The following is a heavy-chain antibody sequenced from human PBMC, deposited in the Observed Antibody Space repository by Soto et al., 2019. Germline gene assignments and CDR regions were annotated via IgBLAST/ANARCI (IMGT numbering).Heavy chain of an antibody. D-gene: IGHD4-17*01. Sequence: PSETLSLTCTVSGGSISSDGYYWRWIRQHPGKGLEWIGYIYYSGSTYYNPSLKSRVTISVDTSKNQFSLKLSSVTAADTAVYYCARDKNDYGDYVSPYYYYGMDVWGQGTTVTVSS. J-gene: IGHJ6*02. CDR2: IYYSGST. CDR1: GGSISSDGYY. V-gene: IGHV4-31*03. CDR3: ARDKNDYGDYVSPYYYYGMDV.